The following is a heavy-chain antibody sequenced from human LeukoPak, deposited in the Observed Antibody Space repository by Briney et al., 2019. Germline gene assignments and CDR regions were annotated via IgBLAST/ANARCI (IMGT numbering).Heavy chain of an antibody. V-gene: IGHV2-5*02. D-gene: IGHD3-22*01. Sequence: KESGPTLLKPTQTLTLTCTFSGFSLSTSGVGVGWIRQPPGKALEWLALIYWDDDKRYSPSLKSRLTITKDTSKNQVVLRMTNMDPVDPATYYCARRRDDYYDSSGYTYAFDIWGQGTLVTVSS. CDR2: IYWDDDK. CDR3: ARRRDDYYDSSGYTYAFDI. CDR1: GFSLSTSGVG. J-gene: IGHJ3*02.